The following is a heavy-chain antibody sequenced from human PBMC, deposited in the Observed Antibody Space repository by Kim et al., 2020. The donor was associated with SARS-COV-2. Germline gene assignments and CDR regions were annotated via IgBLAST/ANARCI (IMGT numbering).Heavy chain of an antibody. CDR2: SDT. Sequence: SDTRYDPSFPGQVTISADKSISTAYLQWSSLKASDTAMYYCARPSDAFDIWGQGTMVTVSS. V-gene: IGHV5-51*01. J-gene: IGHJ3*02. CDR3: ARPSDAFDI.